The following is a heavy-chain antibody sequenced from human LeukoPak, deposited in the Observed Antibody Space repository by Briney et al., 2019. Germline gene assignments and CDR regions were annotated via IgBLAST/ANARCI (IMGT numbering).Heavy chain of an antibody. D-gene: IGHD3-3*01. J-gene: IGHJ6*03. CDR1: GFTFSDYY. CDR2: ISSSGSTI. CDR3: ARDRRQAEWLSYYYMDV. Sequence: GGSLRLSCAASGFTFSDYYMSWIRQAPGKGLEWVSYISSSGSTIYYADSVKGRFTISRDNAKNSLYLQMNSLRAEDTAVYYCARDRRQAEWLSYYYMDVWGKGTTVTVSS. V-gene: IGHV3-11*04.